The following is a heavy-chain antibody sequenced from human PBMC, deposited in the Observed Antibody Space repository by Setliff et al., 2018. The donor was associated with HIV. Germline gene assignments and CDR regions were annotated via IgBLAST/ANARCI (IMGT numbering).Heavy chain of an antibody. CDR3: AKGTGYDLLTGYHAFDV. D-gene: IGHD3-9*01. J-gene: IGHJ3*01. CDR1: GFTFINFG. CDR2: ITGFGGGT. V-gene: IGHV3-23*01. Sequence: GGSLRLSCAASGFTFINFGLSWVRQAPGKGLEWVSTITGFGGGTYYADSVKGRFTISRDNSKNTLYLQMNSLSAGDTAVFYCAKGTGYDLLTGYHAFDVWGQGTMVTVSS.